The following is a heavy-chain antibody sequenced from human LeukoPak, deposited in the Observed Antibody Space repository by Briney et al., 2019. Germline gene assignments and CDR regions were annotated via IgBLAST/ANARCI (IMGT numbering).Heavy chain of an antibody. CDR2: INPNSGGT. Sequence: ASVKVSCKASGYTFTGYYIHWVRQAPGQGLEWMGWINPNSGGTNYAQKFQGRVTMTRDTSTSTAYMELNRLRSDDTAVYYCARDPGYSSTVFDPWGQGTLVTVSS. J-gene: IGHJ5*02. CDR3: ARDPGYSSTVFDP. D-gene: IGHD6-13*01. CDR1: GYTFTGYY. V-gene: IGHV1-2*02.